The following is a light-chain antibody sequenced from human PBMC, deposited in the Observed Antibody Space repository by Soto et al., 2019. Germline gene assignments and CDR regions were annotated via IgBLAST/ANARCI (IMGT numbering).Light chain of an antibody. Sequence: EIVLTQSPGTLSLSPGERATLSCRASQSVRSSVAWYQQKPGQAPRLLIYGASTRATGIPARISGSGSGTEFTLTITILQPEDFAVYYCQQYNNWPQTFGQGTKVDI. CDR3: QQYNNWPQT. V-gene: IGKV3-15*01. CDR2: GAS. CDR1: QSVRSS. J-gene: IGKJ1*01.